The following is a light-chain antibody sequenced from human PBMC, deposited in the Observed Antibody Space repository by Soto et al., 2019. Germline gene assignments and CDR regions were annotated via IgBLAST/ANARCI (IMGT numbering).Light chain of an antibody. CDR3: SSSTTSTTRV. J-gene: IGLJ1*01. Sequence: QSVLTQPASVSGSPGQSITLSCTGTSSDVGAYNSVSWYQQHPGKAPKLIIYDVSTRPSGVSNRCSGSKSGNTASLTISGLQAEDEADYYCSSSTTSTTRVFGTGTKLTVL. CDR2: DVS. V-gene: IGLV2-14*03. CDR1: SSDVGAYNS.